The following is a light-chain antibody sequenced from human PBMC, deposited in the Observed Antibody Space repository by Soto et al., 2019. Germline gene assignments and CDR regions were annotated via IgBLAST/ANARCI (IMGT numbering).Light chain of an antibody. Sequence: DIQMTQSPSSVTASVGDRVTITCRASQDIITWLAWYQHKPGKAPKLLIYAAISLQSGVPSRLSGSGSGTDFTLTISSLQPEDFATYYCQQTYSTPHTFGQGTKVDIK. CDR2: AAI. J-gene: IGKJ2*01. CDR1: QDIITW. V-gene: IGKV1-12*01. CDR3: QQTYSTPHT.